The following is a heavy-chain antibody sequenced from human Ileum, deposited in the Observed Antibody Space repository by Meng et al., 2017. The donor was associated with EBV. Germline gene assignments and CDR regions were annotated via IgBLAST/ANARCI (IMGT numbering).Heavy chain of an antibody. Sequence: GRLQRGAAGLLKPPEPLSLTCAVYGGFFSGYYWSWIRQSPGKGLEWIGEINHSGSTNYNPSLKSRVTISVDTSKNQFSLKLTSVTAADTAVYYCAREARSSGYHPGIGPWGQGTLVTVSS. V-gene: IGHV4-34*02. CDR2: INHSGST. J-gene: IGHJ5*02. CDR1: GGFFSGYY. CDR3: AREARSSGYHPGIGP. D-gene: IGHD3-22*01.